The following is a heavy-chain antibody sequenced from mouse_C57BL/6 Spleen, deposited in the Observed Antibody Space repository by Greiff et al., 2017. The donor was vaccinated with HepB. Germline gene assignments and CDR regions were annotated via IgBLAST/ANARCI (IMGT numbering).Heavy chain of an antibody. CDR1: GYTFTSYW. Sequence: QVQLQQPGAELVKPGASVKMSCKASGYTFTSYWITWVKQRPGQGLEWIGDIYPGSGSTNYNEKFKSKATLTVDTSSSTAYMQLSGLTSEDSAVYYCARSYYSASMSWFAYWGQGTLVTVSA. CDR3: ARSYYSASMSWFAY. V-gene: IGHV1-55*01. D-gene: IGHD1-1*01. J-gene: IGHJ3*01. CDR2: IYPGSGST.